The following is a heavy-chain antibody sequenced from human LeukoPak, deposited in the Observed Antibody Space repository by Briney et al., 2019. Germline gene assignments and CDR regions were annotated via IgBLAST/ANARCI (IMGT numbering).Heavy chain of an antibody. D-gene: IGHD1-26*01. J-gene: IGHJ3*02. CDR3: GRGWVADAFDI. Sequence: GTSVKVSCKSSGYTFPRYYIHWVRQAPGQGLEWMAIINPSGGSTHYAQNFQRRVSLTKDTSTNTDHMELSSLKSEDTAVYYGGRGWVADAFDIWGQGTMVTVSS. CDR2: INPSGGST. CDR1: GYTFPRYY. V-gene: IGHV1-46*01.